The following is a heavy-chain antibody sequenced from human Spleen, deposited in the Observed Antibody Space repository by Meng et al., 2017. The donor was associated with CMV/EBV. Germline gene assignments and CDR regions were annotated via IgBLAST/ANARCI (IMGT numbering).Heavy chain of an antibody. D-gene: IGHD2-2*01. CDR1: GFNVSSNY. CDR2: ISSSSSYI. CDR3: AREIYPYAHAFDI. Sequence: GESLKISCAASGFNVSSNYMSWVRQAPGKGLEWVSSISSSSSYIYYADSVKGRFTISRDNAKNSLYLQMNSLRAEDTAVYYCAREIYPYAHAFDIWGQGTMVTVSS. J-gene: IGHJ3*02. V-gene: IGHV3-21*01.